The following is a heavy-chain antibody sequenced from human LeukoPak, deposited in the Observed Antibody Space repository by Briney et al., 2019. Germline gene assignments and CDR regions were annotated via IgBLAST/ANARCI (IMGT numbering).Heavy chain of an antibody. J-gene: IGHJ4*02. CDR3: ARDDNWNDKPFDH. CDR2: II. CDR1: GFTFIHYT. V-gene: IGHV3-21*01. Sequence: GGSLRLSCAASGFTFIHYTMNWVRQAPGKGLEWVSSIIHYADSVKGRFTISRDNANNSLYLQMSSLRAEDTALYYCARDDNWNDKPFDHWGQGALVTVSS. D-gene: IGHD1-20*01.